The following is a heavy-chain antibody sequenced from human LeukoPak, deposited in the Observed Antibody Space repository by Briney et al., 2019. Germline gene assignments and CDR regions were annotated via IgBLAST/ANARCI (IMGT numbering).Heavy chain of an antibody. J-gene: IGHJ4*02. D-gene: IGHD3-22*01. CDR2: ISSSGSTI. V-gene: IGHV3-11*01. Sequence: PGGSLRLSCAASGFTFSDYYMSWIRQAPGKGLEWVSYISSSGSTIYYADSVKGRFTVSRDNAKNSLYLQMNSLRAEDTAVYYCARVVDSSGYPTFDYWGQGTLVTVSS. CDR1: GFTFSDYY. CDR3: ARVVDSSGYPTFDY.